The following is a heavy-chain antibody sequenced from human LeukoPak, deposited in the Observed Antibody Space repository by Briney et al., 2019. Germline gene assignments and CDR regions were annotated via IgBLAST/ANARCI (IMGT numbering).Heavy chain of an antibody. V-gene: IGHV3-33*06. CDR3: AKDTAIQFLEPAF. J-gene: IGHJ4*02. D-gene: IGHD3-3*01. CDR1: GFTFSTHG. CDR2: IWHDGGRK. Sequence: GGSLRLSCVVSGFTFSTHGFHWVRQAPGKGLEWVSVIWHDGGRKEYADSVRGRFTISRDNSNLYLQMNSLRVEDTAIYYCAKDTAIQFLEPAFWGQGTLVTVSS.